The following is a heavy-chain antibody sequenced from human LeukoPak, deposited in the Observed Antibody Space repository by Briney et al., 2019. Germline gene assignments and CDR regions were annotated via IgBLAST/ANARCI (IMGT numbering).Heavy chain of an antibody. V-gene: IGHV3-9*01. CDR1: GFTFDDFA. D-gene: IGHD7-27*01. CDR2: ISWISGYI. CDR3: AKGNWGSPFDY. Sequence: GGSLRLSCAASGFTFDDFAIHWVRQAPGKGLEWVSGISWISGYIGYADSVKGRFSISRDNAKNSLYLQMNSLRAEDTALYYCAKGNWGSPFDYWGQGTLVTVSS. J-gene: IGHJ4*02.